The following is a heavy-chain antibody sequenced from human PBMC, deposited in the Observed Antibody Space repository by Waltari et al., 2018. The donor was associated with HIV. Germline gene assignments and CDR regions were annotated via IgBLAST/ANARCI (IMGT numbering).Heavy chain of an antibody. CDR2: INSDGSST. Sequence: EVQLVESGGGLVQPGGSLSLACAASGLTFSSYWMHWVRQAPGKGLVWVSRINSDGSSTSYADSVKGRFTISRDNAKNTLYLQMNSLRAEDTAVYYCASGYSSSWRSDYYYGMDVWDQGP. D-gene: IGHD6-13*01. V-gene: IGHV3-74*01. CDR3: ASGYSSSWRSDYYYGMDV. J-gene: IGHJ6*02. CDR1: GLTFSSYW.